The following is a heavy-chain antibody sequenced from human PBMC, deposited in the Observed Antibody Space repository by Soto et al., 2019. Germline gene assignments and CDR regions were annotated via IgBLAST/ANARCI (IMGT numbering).Heavy chain of an antibody. CDR1: GGTFSGYG. V-gene: IGHV1-18*01. Sequence: ASVKVSCKASGGTFSGYGISWVRQAPGQGLEWMGRISAYNGNTNYAQKLQGRVTMTTDTSTSTAYMELRSLRSDDTAVYYCARVVGALGHWFDPWGQGTLVTVSS. D-gene: IGHD1-26*01. CDR3: ARVVGALGHWFDP. J-gene: IGHJ5*02. CDR2: ISAYNGNT.